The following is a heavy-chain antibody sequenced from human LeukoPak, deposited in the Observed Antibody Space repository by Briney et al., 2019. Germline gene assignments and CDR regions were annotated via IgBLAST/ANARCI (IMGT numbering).Heavy chain of an antibody. V-gene: IGHV4-30-4*01. Sequence: SETLSLTCTVSGGSISSGDYYWSWIRQPPGKGLEWIAYMYYSGSTYYNPSLKSRVTMSADTSKNQLSLKLSSVTAADTAVCYCARPYYYDSRIDPWGQGILVTVSS. CDR1: GGSISSGDYY. CDR3: ARPYYYDSRIDP. J-gene: IGHJ5*02. D-gene: IGHD3-22*01. CDR2: MYYSGST.